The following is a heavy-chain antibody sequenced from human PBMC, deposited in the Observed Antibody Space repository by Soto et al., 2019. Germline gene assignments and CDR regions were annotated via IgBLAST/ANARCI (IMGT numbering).Heavy chain of an antibody. V-gene: IGHV1-18*01. CDR2: ISAYNGNT. D-gene: IGHD3-9*01. CDR1: GYTFNNYG. CDR3: ARDRDYDILTGYYSRFDP. J-gene: IGHJ5*02. Sequence: ASVKVSCKDSGYTFNNYGINWVRQAPGQRLEWMGWISAYNGNTNYAQKLQGRITMTTDTSTSTAYMELRSLRSDDTALYYCARDRDYDILTGYYSRFDPWGQGTLVTVSS.